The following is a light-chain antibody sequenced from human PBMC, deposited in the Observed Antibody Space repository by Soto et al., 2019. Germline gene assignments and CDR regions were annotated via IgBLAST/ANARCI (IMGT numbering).Light chain of an antibody. J-gene: IGKJ5*01. CDR1: QILNIW. CDR3: QQYKAYSYT. V-gene: IGKV1-5*03. CDR2: KAS. Sequence: DIQMTQSPSTLSSSVGDRFTIGWRATQILNIWLAWYQQKPGKAPKLLISKASSLESGVPSRFSGSGSGTEFSLTISSLQPDDFATYYCQQYKAYSYTFGQGTRLEIK.